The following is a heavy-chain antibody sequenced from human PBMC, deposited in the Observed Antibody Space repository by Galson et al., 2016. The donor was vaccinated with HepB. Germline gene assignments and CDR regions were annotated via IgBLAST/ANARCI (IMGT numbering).Heavy chain of an antibody. Sequence: SLRLSCAASGFTFDDYALHWVRQTPGKGLEWVSLISGDGYSTYYADSVKGRFTISRDNSKNSLYLQMNSLRTEDTAFYYCAKGLRGIDYRVLGWSQGTLVTVSS. CDR2: ISGDGYST. CDR1: GFTFDDYA. V-gene: IGHV3-43*02. D-gene: IGHD4-11*01. J-gene: IGHJ4*02. CDR3: AKGLRGIDYRVLG.